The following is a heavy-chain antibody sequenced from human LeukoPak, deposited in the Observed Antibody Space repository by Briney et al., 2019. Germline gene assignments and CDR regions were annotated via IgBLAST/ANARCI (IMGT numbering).Heavy chain of an antibody. CDR3: AKDRAVLWFGAYGMDV. Sequence: GGSLRLSCAASGFTFGSYAMSWVRQAPGKGLEWVPAISGSGGSTYYADSVKGRFTISRDNSKNTLYLQMNSLRAEDTAVYYCAKDRAVLWFGAYGMDVWGQGTTVTVSS. V-gene: IGHV3-23*01. CDR2: ISGSGGST. J-gene: IGHJ6*02. D-gene: IGHD3-10*01. CDR1: GFTFGSYA.